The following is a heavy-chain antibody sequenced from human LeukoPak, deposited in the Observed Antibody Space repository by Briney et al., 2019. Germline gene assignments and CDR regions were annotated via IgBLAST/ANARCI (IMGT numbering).Heavy chain of an antibody. V-gene: IGHV3-30-3*01. CDR3: ARGPPYYDILTGSGWGY. CDR2: ISYDGSNK. CDR1: GFTFSSYA. D-gene: IGHD3-9*01. J-gene: IGHJ4*02. Sequence: GGSLRLSCAASGFTFSSYAMHWVRQAPGKGLEWVAVISYDGSNKYYADSVKGRFTISRDNSKNTLYLQMNSLRAEDTAVYYCARGPPYYDILTGSGWGYWGQGTLVTVSS.